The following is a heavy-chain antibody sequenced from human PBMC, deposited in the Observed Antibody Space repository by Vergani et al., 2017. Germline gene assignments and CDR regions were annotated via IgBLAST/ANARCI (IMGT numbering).Heavy chain of an antibody. D-gene: IGHD1-14*01. CDR3: ARVPEPPKTRVYDY. CDR1: GGSFSGYY. V-gene: IGHV4-34*01. Sequence: QVQLQQWGAGLLKPSETLSLTCAVYGGSFSGYYWSWIRQPPGKGLEWIGEINHSGSTNYNPSLKSRVTMTTDTSTSTAYMELRSLRSDDTAVYYCARVPEPPKTRVYDYWGQGTLVTVSS. CDR2: INHSGST. J-gene: IGHJ4*02.